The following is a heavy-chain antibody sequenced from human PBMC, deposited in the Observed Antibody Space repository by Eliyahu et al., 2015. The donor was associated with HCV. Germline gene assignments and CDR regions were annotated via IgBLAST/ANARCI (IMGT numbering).Heavy chain of an antibody. Sequence: EVQLVESGGGLIQPGGSXRLSCAASGFTVXSNYMXWVRQXPGKGLEWVSVIYSGGSTYYADSVKGRFTISRDNSKNTLYLQMNSLRAEDTAVYYCASVYYDSTLGRWFDPWGQGTLVTVSS. V-gene: IGHV3-53*01. CDR2: IYSGGST. D-gene: IGHD3-22*01. CDR3: ASVYYDSTLGRWFDP. CDR1: GFTVXSNY. J-gene: IGHJ5*02.